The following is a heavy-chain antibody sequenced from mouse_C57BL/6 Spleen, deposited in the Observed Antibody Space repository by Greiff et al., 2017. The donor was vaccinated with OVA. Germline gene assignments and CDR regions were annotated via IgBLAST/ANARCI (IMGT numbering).Heavy chain of an antibody. D-gene: IGHD2-5*01. J-gene: IGHJ2*01. CDR1: GFTFSDYG. CDR2: ISSGSSTI. V-gene: IGHV5-17*01. Sequence: EVKVVESGGGLVKPGGSLKLSCAASGFTFSDYGMHWVRQAPEKGLEWVAYISSGSSTIYYADTVKGRFTISRDNAKNNLFLQMTSLRSEDTAMYYCARKQNSNYFDYWGQGTTLTVSS. CDR3: ARKQNSNYFDY.